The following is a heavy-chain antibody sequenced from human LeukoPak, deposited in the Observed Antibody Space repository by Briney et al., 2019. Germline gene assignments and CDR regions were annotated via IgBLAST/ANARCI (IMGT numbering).Heavy chain of an antibody. CDR1: GFTFSSYS. V-gene: IGHV3-48*04. Sequence: PRGSLRLSCAASGFTFSSYSMNWVRQAPGKGLEWVSYISSSGSTIYYADSVKGRFTISRDNAKNSLYLQMSSLRAEDTAVYYCARTYLRKPDFWGQGTLVTVSS. J-gene: IGHJ4*02. CDR2: ISSSGSTI. CDR3: ARTYLRKPDF. D-gene: IGHD1-14*01.